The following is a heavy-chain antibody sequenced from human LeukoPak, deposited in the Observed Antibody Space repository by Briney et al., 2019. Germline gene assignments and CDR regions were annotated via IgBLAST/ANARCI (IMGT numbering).Heavy chain of an antibody. Sequence: GGSLRLSCAASGFTFSSYAMSWVRQAPGKGLEWVSAISGSGGSTYYADSVKGRFTISRDNSKNTLYLQMNSLRAEDTAVYYCAKRLNEYCSSTSCPDYWGQGTLVTVSS. CDR3: AKRLNEYCSSTSCPDY. D-gene: IGHD2-2*01. CDR1: GFTFSSYA. J-gene: IGHJ4*02. V-gene: IGHV3-23*01. CDR2: ISGSGGST.